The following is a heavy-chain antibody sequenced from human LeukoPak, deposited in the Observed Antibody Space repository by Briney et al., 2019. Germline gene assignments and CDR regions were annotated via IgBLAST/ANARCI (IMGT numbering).Heavy chain of an antibody. Sequence: GESLKFSCKGSGYSFASYRIGWVRQMPGKGLEWMGIIYPGDSDTRYSPSFQGQVTISADKSISTAYLQWSSLKASDTAMYYCARQTYYYDSSGYYGRDDAFDIWGQGTMVTVSS. CDR1: GYSFASYR. D-gene: IGHD3-22*01. CDR3: ARQTYYYDSSGYYGRDDAFDI. J-gene: IGHJ3*02. V-gene: IGHV5-51*01. CDR2: IYPGDSDT.